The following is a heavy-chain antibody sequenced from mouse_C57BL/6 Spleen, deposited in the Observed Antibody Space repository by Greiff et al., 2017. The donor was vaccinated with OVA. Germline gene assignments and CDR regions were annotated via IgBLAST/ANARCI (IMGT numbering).Heavy chain of an antibody. CDR2: IDPSDSYT. V-gene: IGHV1-69*01. D-gene: IGHD1-2*01. CDR1: GYTFTSYW. CDR3: VLRRDV. Sequence: QVQLQQSGAELVMPGASVKLSCKASGYTFTSYWMHWVKQRPGQGLEWIGEIDPSDSYTNYNQKFKGKSTLTVDKSSSTAYMQLSSLTSEDSAVYYCVLRRDVWGTGTTVTVSS. J-gene: IGHJ1*03.